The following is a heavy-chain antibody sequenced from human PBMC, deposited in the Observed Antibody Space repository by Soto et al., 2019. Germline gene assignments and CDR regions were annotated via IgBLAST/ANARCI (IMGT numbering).Heavy chain of an antibody. CDR1: GFTFSSYA. J-gene: IGHJ5*02. V-gene: IGHV3-23*01. D-gene: IGHD2-2*01. CDR3: AKCIVVIDSWFDP. Sequence: GGSLRLSCAASGFTFSSYAMSWVRQAPGKGLEWVLAISGSCCSTYYADSVKGRFTISRDNSKNTLYLQMNSLRAEDTAVYYCAKCIVVIDSWFDPWGQGTLVTVSS. CDR2: ISGSCCST.